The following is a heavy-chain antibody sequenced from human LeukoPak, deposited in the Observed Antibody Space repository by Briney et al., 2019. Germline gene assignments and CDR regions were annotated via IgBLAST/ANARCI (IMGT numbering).Heavy chain of an antibody. CDR3: ARDPRIDCSSTSCYGV. J-gene: IGHJ4*02. D-gene: IGHD2-2*01. CDR1: GYTFTGYD. V-gene: IGHV1-8*01. Sequence: ASVKVSCKASGYTFTGYDINWVRQATGQGLEWMGWMNPNSGNTGYAQKFQGRVTMTRNTSISTAYMELSSLRSEDTAVYYCARDPRIDCSSTSCYGVWGQGTLVTVSS. CDR2: MNPNSGNT.